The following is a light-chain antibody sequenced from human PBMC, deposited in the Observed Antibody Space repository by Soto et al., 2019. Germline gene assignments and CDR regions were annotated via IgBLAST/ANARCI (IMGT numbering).Light chain of an antibody. Sequence: DIQMTQSPSTLSASVGDRVTITCRASQSISSWLAWYQQKPGKAPKLLIYDASSLESGVPSRFSGSGSGTDLTLTINRLEPEDCEVYYCQQYVTSRRTFGPGTKVDIK. CDR2: DAS. CDR3: QQYVTSRRT. J-gene: IGKJ1*01. V-gene: IGKV1-5*01. CDR1: QSISSW.